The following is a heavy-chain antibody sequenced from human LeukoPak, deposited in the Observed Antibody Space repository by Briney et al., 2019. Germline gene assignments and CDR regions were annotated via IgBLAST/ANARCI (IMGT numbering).Heavy chain of an antibody. V-gene: IGHV3-30*19. CDR2: ISYDGSNK. J-gene: IGHJ4*02. CDR3: ARDGDYDYTRGSYRYSYYFDY. Sequence: GGSPRLSCAASGFTFSSYGMHWVRQAPGKGLEWVAVISYDGSNKYYADSVKGRFTISRDNSKNTLYLQMNSLRAEDTAVYYCARDGDYDYTRGSYRYSYYFDYWGQGTLVTVSS. CDR1: GFTFSSYG. D-gene: IGHD3-16*02.